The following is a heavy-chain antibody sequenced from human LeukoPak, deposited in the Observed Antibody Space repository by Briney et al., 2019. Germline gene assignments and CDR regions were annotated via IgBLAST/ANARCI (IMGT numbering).Heavy chain of an antibody. D-gene: IGHD6-19*01. CDR3: TRHPDSSGWSPGVDY. CDR1: GFTFRGSA. CDR2: IRGRANSYAT. J-gene: IGHJ4*02. V-gene: IGHV3-73*01. Sequence: GGSLRLFCATPGFTFRGSAMHWVRQASGKGLEWGGRIRGRANSYATAYAASVKGRFTISRDDSRNTAYLQMNSLKTEDTAVYYCTRHPDSSGWSPGVDYWGQGTLVTVSS.